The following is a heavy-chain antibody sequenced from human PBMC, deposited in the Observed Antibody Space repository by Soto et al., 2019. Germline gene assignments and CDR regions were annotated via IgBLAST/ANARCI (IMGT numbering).Heavy chain of an antibody. CDR2: ISYGGGTT. D-gene: IGHD3-22*01. J-gene: IGHJ4*02. CDR3: AKNPGYYYDSTGYHFDY. Sequence: PGGSLRLSCAASEFTFSNYAMSWVRQAPGKGLEWVSAISYGGGTTYYADSVKGRFTISRDNSKNTPYLQMNSLRAEDTAVYYCAKNPGYYYDSTGYHFDYWGQGTLVTVSS. CDR1: EFTFSNYA. V-gene: IGHV3-23*01.